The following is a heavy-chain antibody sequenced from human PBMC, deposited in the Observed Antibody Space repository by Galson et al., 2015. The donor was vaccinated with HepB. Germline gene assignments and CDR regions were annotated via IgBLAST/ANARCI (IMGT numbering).Heavy chain of an antibody. CDR3: AREPRGGSSSTLPFDY. V-gene: IGHV3-9*01. D-gene: IGHD2-15*01. CDR1: GFIFDDYA. Sequence: SLRLSCAASGFIFDDYAMHWVRLAPGKGLEWVSGINWNSDNIAYADSVKGRFTISRDNAKNSLYLQMNSLRSEDTAVYYCAREPRGGSSSTLPFDYWGQGTLVTVSS. J-gene: IGHJ4*02. CDR2: INWNSDNI.